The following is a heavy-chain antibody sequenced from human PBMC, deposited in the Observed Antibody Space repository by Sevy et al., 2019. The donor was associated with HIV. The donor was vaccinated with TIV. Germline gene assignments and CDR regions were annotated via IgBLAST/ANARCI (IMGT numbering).Heavy chain of an antibody. V-gene: IGHV4-39*01. J-gene: IGHJ6*02. CDR3: ARPSSYHSYRLDV. CDR2: IYYTGST. CDR1: GGSISSSSYY. Sequence: QLRETLSLTCTVSGGSISSSSYYWGWIRQPPGKGLEWIGLIYYTGSTYYNTSLKSRVIISVDRSSNQFSLRLSSVTAADTAVYYCARPSSYHSYRLDVWGQGTTVTVSS.